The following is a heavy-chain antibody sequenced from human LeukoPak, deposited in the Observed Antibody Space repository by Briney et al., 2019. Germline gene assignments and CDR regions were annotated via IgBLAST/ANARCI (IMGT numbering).Heavy chain of an antibody. V-gene: IGHV4-31*03. J-gene: IGHJ4*02. D-gene: IGHD3-22*01. CDR1: GGSISSGGYY. CDR2: IYYSGSA. Sequence: SETLSLTCTVSGGSISSGGYYWSWIRQHPGKGLEWIGYIYYSGSAYYNPSLKSRVTISVDTSENQFSLKLSSVTAADTAVYYCAREGHYYDSSGYPRGYYPNFYFDYWGQGTLVTVSS. CDR3: AREGHYYDSSGYPRGYYPNFYFDY.